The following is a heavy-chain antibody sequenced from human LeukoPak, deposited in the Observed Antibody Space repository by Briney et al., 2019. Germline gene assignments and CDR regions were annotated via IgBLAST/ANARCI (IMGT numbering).Heavy chain of an antibody. CDR2: IYHSGST. D-gene: IGHD3-10*01. CDR3: ARRGRGYYYYYYMDV. V-gene: IGHV4-38-2*02. J-gene: IGHJ6*03. CDR1: GYSISSGYY. Sequence: KSSETLSLTCTVSGYSISSGYYWGWVRQPPGKGLGWIGSIYHSGSTYYNPSLKSRVTISVDTSKNQFSLKLSSVTAADTAVYYCARRGRGYYYYYYMDVWGKGTTVTVSS.